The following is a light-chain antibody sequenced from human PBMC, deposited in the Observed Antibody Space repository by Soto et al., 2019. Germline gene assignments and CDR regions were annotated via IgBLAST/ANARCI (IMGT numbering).Light chain of an antibody. Sequence: EVVMTQSPATLSVSPGERATFSCRSRQSVSSNLAWYQQKPGQAPRLLIYGASIRATGIPARFSGSGSGTEFTLPISTLQSEDFAIYYCQHYNHWPPWTFGQGTKVDI. CDR3: QHYNHWPPWT. J-gene: IGKJ1*01. CDR2: GAS. CDR1: QSVSSN. V-gene: IGKV3-15*01.